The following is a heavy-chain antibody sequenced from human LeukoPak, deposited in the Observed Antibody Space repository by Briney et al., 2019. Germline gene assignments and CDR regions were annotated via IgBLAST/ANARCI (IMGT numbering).Heavy chain of an antibody. D-gene: IGHD2-2*01. CDR3: AKGVYCSSTSCPYYYYGMDV. CDR2: ISGSGGST. CDR1: GFTFSSYA. Sequence: GGSLRLSCAASGFTFSSYAMSWVRQAPGKGLEWVSAISGSGGSTYYADSVKGRLTISRDNSKNTLYLQMNSLRVEDTAVYYCAKGVYCSSTSCPYYYYGMDVWGQGTTVTVSS. J-gene: IGHJ6*02. V-gene: IGHV3-23*01.